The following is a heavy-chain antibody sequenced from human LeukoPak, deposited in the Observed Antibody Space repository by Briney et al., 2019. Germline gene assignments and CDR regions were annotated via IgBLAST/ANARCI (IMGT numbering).Heavy chain of an antibody. J-gene: IGHJ4*02. V-gene: IGHV4-39*07. Sequence: SETLSLTCSVSGDSISSSSYYWGWIRQPPGKGLEWIGEINHSGSTNYNPSLKSRVTISVDTSKNQFSLKLSSVTAADTAVYYCARGGYCSNTSCPRETVEFDYWGQGTLVTVSS. CDR3: ARGGYCSNTSCPRETVEFDY. D-gene: IGHD2-2*01. CDR2: INHSGST. CDR1: GDSISSSSYY.